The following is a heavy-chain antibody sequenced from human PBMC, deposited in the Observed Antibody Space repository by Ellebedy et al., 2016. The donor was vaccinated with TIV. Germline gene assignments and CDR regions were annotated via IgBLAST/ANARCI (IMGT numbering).Heavy chain of an antibody. CDR2: TKQDGSEK. Sequence: GESLKISCAASGFTFSTYWMGWVRQAAGKGLEWVANTKQDGSEKYYVDSVMGRFTISRDNAKNSLYLQMNSLRVDDTAMYYCATDKVCFTFDIWGRGTMVTVSS. J-gene: IGHJ3*02. V-gene: IGHV3-7*01. CDR1: GFTFSTYW. CDR3: ATDKVCFTFDI.